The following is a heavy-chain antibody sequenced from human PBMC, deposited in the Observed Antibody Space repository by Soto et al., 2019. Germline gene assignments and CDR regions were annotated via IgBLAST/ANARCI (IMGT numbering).Heavy chain of an antibody. D-gene: IGHD3-3*01. J-gene: IGHJ5*02. CDR2: INHSGST. Sequence: SETLSLTCAVYGGSFIGYYGTWIRQPPGKGLEWIGEINHSGSTNYNPSLKSRVTISADTSKNQFSLRLSSVTAADTAVYYCATLGHYDFWSGFRKGNWFDPWSQGTLVTVSS. CDR1: GGSFIGYY. V-gene: IGHV4-34*01. CDR3: ATLGHYDFWSGFRKGNWFDP.